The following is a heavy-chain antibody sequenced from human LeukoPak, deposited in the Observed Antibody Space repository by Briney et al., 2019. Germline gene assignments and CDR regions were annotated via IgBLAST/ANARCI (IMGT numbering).Heavy chain of an antibody. CDR2: ISWNNVRI. V-gene: IGHV3-9*01. D-gene: IGHD4-17*01. CDR1: GFSFDDYA. Sequence: PTGGSLRLSCAASGFSFDDYAMHWVRQPPGKCLEWVSGISWNNVRIAYADSVKGRFTISRDNATNSLLQLMTSLIPEDTALYYAKVGRNYGDYSSYDYFDSWGQGILVTVSS. CDR3: AKVGRNYGDYSSYDYFDS. J-gene: IGHJ4*02.